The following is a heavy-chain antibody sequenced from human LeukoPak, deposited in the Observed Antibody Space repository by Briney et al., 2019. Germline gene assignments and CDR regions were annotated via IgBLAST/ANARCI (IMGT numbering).Heavy chain of an antibody. CDR3: ARDLYCSSTSCYDYFDY. CDR1: GITLSNYG. D-gene: IGHD2-2*01. CDR2: IKQDGSEK. J-gene: IGHJ4*02. Sequence: GGSLRLSCAVSGITLSNYGMSWVRQAPGKGLEWVANIKQDGSEKYYVDSVKGRFTISRDNAKNSLYLQMNSLRAEDTAVYYCARDLYCSSTSCYDYFDYWGQGTLVTVSS. V-gene: IGHV3-7*01.